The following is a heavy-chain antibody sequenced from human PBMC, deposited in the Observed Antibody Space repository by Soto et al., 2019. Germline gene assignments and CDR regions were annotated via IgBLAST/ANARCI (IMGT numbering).Heavy chain of an antibody. D-gene: IGHD6-19*01. J-gene: IGHJ5*02. CDR3: ASEGPRRAHRGWCLIWFDP. V-gene: IGHV1-3*01. CDR1: GYTFTNYA. CDR2: INAGNGNT. Sequence: ASVKVSCKASGYTFTNYAMYWVRQAPGQRLEWMGWINAGNGNTKYSQKFQGRVTITRDTSASTAYMELSSLRSEDTAVYYCASEGPRRAHRGWCLIWFDPWGEGTLLT.